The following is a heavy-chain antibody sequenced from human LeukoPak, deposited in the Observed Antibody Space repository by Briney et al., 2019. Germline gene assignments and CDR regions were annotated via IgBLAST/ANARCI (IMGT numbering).Heavy chain of an antibody. V-gene: IGHV3-21*01. J-gene: IGHJ5*02. CDR3: AREYYDFWSGYYTGWFDP. Sequence: GGSLRLSCAASGFTFSSYSMNWVRQAPGKGLEWVSSISSSSSYIYYADSVKGRFTISRDNAKNSLYLQMNSLRAEDTAVYYCAREYYDFWSGYYTGWFDPWGQGTLVTVSS. CDR1: GFTFSSYS. CDR2: ISSSSSYI. D-gene: IGHD3-3*01.